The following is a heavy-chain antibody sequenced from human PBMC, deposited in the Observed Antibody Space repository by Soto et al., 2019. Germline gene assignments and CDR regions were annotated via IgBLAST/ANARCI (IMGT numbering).Heavy chain of an antibody. CDR3: ARVVVTEITMFRGVRYFDL. CDR2: IYYSGST. J-gene: IGHJ2*01. D-gene: IGHD3-10*01. V-gene: IGHV4-30-4*01. CDR1: GGSISSGDYY. Sequence: QVQLQESGPGLVKPSQTLSLTCTVSGGSISSGDYYWSWIRQPPGKGLEWIGYIYYSGSTYYNPSLKSRVTISVDTSKNQFSLELTSVTAADTAVYYCARVVVTEITMFRGVRYFDLWGRGTLVTVSS.